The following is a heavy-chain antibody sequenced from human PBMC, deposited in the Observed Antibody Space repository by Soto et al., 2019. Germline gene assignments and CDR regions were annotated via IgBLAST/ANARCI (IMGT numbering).Heavy chain of an antibody. Sequence: QVQVVESGGGVVQPGTSLRLSCAASGFTFTSYGIHWVRQAPGKGLEWVAVISYDGSDENYGDSVKGRFTISRDNSKNMGYLQMNSLTTEDTAMYYCAKDRAPMSTVTMADWGQGTLVTVSS. J-gene: IGHJ4*02. CDR3: AKDRAPMSTVTMAD. D-gene: IGHD4-17*01. CDR1: GFTFTSYG. CDR2: ISYDGSDE. V-gene: IGHV3-30*18.